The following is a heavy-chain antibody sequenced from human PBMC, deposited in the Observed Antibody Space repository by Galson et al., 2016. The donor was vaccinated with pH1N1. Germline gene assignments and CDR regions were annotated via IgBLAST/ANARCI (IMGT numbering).Heavy chain of an antibody. V-gene: IGHV3-11*04. CDR3: AREGRSDYGAYDGNYYGMDV. CDR2: ISSTGSTI. D-gene: IGHD4-17*01. J-gene: IGHJ6*02. CDR1: GFTFSDYY. Sequence: SLRLSCAASGFTFSDYYMSWIRQAPGKGLEWVSYISSTGSTIYYADSVKGRFTVSRGNAKNSLYLQMNSLRAEDTAVYYCAREGRSDYGAYDGNYYGMDVWGQGTTVTVSS.